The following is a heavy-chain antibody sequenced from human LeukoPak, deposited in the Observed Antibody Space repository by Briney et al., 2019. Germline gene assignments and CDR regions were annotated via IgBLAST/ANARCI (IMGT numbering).Heavy chain of an antibody. CDR3: ARFPDILTGYSD. CDR2: ISAYNGNT. CDR1: GYTFTSYG. V-gene: IGHV1-18*01. J-gene: IGHJ4*02. Sequence: ASVKVSCKASGYTFTSYGISWVRQAPGQGLEWMGWISAYNGNTNYAQKFQGRVTMTRDTSISTAYMELSRLRSDDTAVYYCARFPDILTGYSDWGQGTLVTVSS. D-gene: IGHD3-9*01.